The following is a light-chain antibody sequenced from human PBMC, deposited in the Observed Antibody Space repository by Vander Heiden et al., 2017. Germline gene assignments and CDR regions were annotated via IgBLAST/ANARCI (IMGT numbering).Light chain of an antibody. J-gene: IGKJ5*01. V-gene: IGKV2-28*01. Sequence: DIVMTQSPLSLPVTPGEPASISCRSSQSLLHSNGYNYLDWYLQKPGQSPQLLIYLGSNRASGVPDRFSGSESGTDFTLKISRVEAEDVGVYYCRQALQTPLTFGQGTRLEIK. CDR3: RQALQTPLT. CDR2: LGS. CDR1: QSLLHSNGYNY.